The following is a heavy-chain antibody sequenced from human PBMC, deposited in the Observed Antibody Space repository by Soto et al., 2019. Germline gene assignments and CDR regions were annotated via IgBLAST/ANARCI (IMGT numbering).Heavy chain of an antibody. V-gene: IGHV3-30*18. J-gene: IGHJ4*02. D-gene: IGHD6-19*01. CDR1: GFTFSSYG. CDR2: ISYDGSNK. CDR3: AKDPDGDQWLDEYYFDY. Sequence: QVQLVESGGGVVQPGRSLRLSCAASGFTFSSYGMHWVRQAPGKGLEWVAVISYDGSNKYYADSVKGRFTISRDNSKNTLYLQMNSLRAEDTAVYYCAKDPDGDQWLDEYYFDYWGQGTLVTVFS.